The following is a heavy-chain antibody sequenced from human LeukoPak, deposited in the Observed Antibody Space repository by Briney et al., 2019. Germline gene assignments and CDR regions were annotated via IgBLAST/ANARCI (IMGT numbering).Heavy chain of an antibody. D-gene: IGHD2-21*01. J-gene: IGHJ4*02. CDR2: INHSGRT. CDR3: ARGLPAYGLDY. Sequence: PSETLSLTCAVYGGSFSGYYWTWIRLPPGKGLEWIGEINHSGRTNYNSYLKSRVTISVDTSKNHFSLNLSSVTAADTAVYYCARGLPAYGLDYWGQGTLVSVSS. CDR1: GGSFSGYY. V-gene: IGHV4-34*01.